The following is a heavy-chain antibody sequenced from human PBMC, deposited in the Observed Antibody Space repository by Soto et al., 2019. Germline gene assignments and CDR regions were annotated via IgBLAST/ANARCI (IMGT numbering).Heavy chain of an antibody. Sequence: QVQLVESGGGVVQPGRSLRLSCAASGFIFSTYAMHWVRQAPVKGLEWVAVISYDGSNKYYADSVKGRFTISRDNFKNTLYLQMNSLRADDTAVYYCARDFDRSYSSAWSWGQGTLVTVSS. CDR1: GFIFSTYA. J-gene: IGHJ5*02. D-gene: IGHD6-19*01. CDR2: ISYDGSNK. V-gene: IGHV3-30-3*01. CDR3: ARDFDRSYSSAWS.